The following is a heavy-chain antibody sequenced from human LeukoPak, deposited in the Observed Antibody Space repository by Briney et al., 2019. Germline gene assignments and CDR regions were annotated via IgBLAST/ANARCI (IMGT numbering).Heavy chain of an antibody. CDR2: IWFDGSNE. D-gene: IGHD6-6*01. CDR1: GFTFSSYG. J-gene: IGHJ4*02. Sequence: PGGSLRLSCAASGFTFSSYGMHWVRQAPGKGLEWVAVIWFDGSNEYYADSVKGRFTISSDNSKNTLYLQMNSLRAEDTAVYYCAKDKSSSSSGRGYYFDHWGQGTLVTVSS. CDR3: AKDKSSSSSGRGYYFDH. V-gene: IGHV3-33*06.